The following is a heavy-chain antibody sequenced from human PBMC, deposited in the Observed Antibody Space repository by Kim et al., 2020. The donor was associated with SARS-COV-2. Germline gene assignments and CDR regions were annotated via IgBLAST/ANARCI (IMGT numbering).Heavy chain of an antibody. CDR3: ATEKVGARASDY. J-gene: IGHJ4*02. CDR1: GFTFSTYA. Sequence: GGSLRLSCAASGFTFSTYAMSWVRQAPGKGLEWVSTISNSGGSTYYTDSVKGRFTMSRDNSKNTLYLEMNSLRAEDTAIYYCATEKVGARASDYWGQGTLVTVSS. CDR2: ISNSGGST. D-gene: IGHD1-26*01. V-gene: IGHV3-23*01.